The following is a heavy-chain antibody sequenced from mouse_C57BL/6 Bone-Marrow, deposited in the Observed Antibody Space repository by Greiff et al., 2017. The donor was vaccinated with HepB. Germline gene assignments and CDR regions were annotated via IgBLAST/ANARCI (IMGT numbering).Heavy chain of an antibody. J-gene: IGHJ2*01. Sequence: QVQLQQSGPELVKPGASVKISCKASGYAFSSSWMNWVKQRPGKGLEWIGRIYPGDGDTNYNGKFKGKATLTVDKPSSTAYMQLSSLTSEDSAVYYCARGVYDSLYYFDYWGQGTTLTVSS. CDR3: ARGVYDSLYYFDY. CDR1: GYAFSSSW. V-gene: IGHV1-82*01. CDR2: IYPGDGDT. D-gene: IGHD2-4*01.